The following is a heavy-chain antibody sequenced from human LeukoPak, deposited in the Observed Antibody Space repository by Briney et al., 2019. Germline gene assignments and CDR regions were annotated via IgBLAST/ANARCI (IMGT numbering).Heavy chain of an antibody. D-gene: IGHD3-10*01. J-gene: IGHJ4*02. Sequence: GGSLRLXCAASGFTSSSYAMSWVRQAPGKGLEWVSAISGSGGSTYYADSVKGRFTISRDNSKNTLYLQMNSLRAEDTAVYYCAKDYYGSGSYRQNLFDYWGQGTLVTVSS. CDR3: AKDYYGSGSYRQNLFDY. CDR1: GFTSSSYA. CDR2: ISGSGGST. V-gene: IGHV3-23*01.